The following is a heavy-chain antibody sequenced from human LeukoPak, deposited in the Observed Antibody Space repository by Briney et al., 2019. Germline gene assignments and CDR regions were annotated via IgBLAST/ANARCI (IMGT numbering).Heavy chain of an antibody. CDR3: ARDLGFDTSGYDYYFDY. CDR2: ISSGSSTI. V-gene: IGHV3-48*04. D-gene: IGHD5-12*01. Sequence: PGGSLRLSCAASRLTFSSYSMNWVRQAPGKGLEWTSYISSGSSTIYYADSVKGRFTISRDNAKNSLYLQMNSLRAEDTAVYYCARDLGFDTSGYDYYFDYWGQGTLVTVSS. CDR1: RLTFSSYS. J-gene: IGHJ4*02.